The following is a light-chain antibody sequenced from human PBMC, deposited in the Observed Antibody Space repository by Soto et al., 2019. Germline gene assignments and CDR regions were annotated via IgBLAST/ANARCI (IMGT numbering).Light chain of an antibody. Sequence: EIVLTQSPATLSLSPGEGVTLSCRASQSVSSSLAWYQQKPGQAPRLLLYDAFNRATGITVRFSGSGSGTDFTLTIISLEPEDFEVYYCQHRSNWPPEFTFGQGNKLEI. CDR3: QHRSNWPPEFT. V-gene: IGKV3-11*01. CDR1: QSVSSS. CDR2: DAF. J-gene: IGKJ2*01.